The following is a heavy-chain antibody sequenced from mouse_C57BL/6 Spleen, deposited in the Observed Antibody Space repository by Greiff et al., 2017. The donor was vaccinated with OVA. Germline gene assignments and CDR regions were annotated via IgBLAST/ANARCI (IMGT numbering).Heavy chain of an antibody. CDR2: ISDGGSYT. J-gene: IGHJ4*01. Sequence: EVQLQESGGGLVKPGGSLKLSCAASGFTFSSYAMSWVRRTPEKRLEWVATISDGGSYTYYPDNVKGRFTISRDNAKNNLYLQMSHLKSEDTAMYYCARDPNWDYAMDYWGQGTSVTVSS. V-gene: IGHV5-4*01. D-gene: IGHD4-1*01. CDR3: ARDPNWDYAMDY. CDR1: GFTFSSYA.